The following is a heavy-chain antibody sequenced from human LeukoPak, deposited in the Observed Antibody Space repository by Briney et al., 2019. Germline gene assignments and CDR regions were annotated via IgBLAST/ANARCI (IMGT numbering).Heavy chain of an antibody. D-gene: IGHD3-10*01. CDR3: ARGTYGSGSYYYYYGMDV. Sequence: SETLSLTCAVYGGSFSGYYWSWIRQPPGKGLEWIGEINHSGSTNYNPSLKSRVTISVDTSNNQFSLKLSSVTAADTAVYYCARGTYGSGSYYYYYGMDVWGQGTTVTVSS. CDR2: INHSGST. V-gene: IGHV4-34*01. CDR1: GGSFSGYY. J-gene: IGHJ6*02.